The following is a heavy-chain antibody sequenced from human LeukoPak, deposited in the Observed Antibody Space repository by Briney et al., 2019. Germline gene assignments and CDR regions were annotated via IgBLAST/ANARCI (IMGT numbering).Heavy chain of an antibody. D-gene: IGHD2-15*01. J-gene: IGHJ3*02. CDR2: TYSGGTS. CDR1: GFCATCNY. V-gene: IGHV3-53*01. CDR3: AREGVAAKDAFDI. Sequence: PGGSLRLSCAASGFCATCNYMTWFRQPPGKGLEWVSVTYSGGTSTYADSVKGRFTISRDNSKNTLYLQMNSLRAEDTAVYYCAREGVAAKDAFDIWGRGTMVTVSS.